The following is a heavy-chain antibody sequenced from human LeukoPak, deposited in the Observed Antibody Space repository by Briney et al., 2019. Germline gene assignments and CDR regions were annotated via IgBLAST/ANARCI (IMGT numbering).Heavy chain of an antibody. J-gene: IGHJ4*02. D-gene: IGHD2/OR15-2a*01. Sequence: PGGSLRLSCAASGFTFSSYGISWVRQAPGKGLEWVSAISGSGVSTYYAYSLKGRFTISRDNSKNTLYLQMNSLRAEDTAVYYCAKGPLLGWGQGTLVTVSS. V-gene: IGHV3-23*01. CDR3: AKGPLLG. CDR1: GFTFSSYG. CDR2: ISGSGVST.